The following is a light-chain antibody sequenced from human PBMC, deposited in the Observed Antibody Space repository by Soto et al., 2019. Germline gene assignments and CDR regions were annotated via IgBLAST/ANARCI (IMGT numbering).Light chain of an antibody. J-gene: IGKJ2*01. CDR2: GAS. CDR3: QQSYSTPYT. Sequence: EIVMTQSPATLSVSPGETATLSCRASQSVSSSLAWYQQTPGRAPRLLIYGASTRATGIPTRFSGSGSGTEFTLTISSLQSEDFATYYCQQSYSTPYTFGQGTKLEIK. CDR1: QSVSSS. V-gene: IGKV3-15*01.